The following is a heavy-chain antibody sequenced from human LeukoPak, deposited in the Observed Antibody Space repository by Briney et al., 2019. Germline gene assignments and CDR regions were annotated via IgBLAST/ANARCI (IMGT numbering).Heavy chain of an antibody. CDR2: IYYSGST. CDR1: GCSISSSSYY. J-gene: IGHJ4*02. Sequence: SETLSLTCTVSGCSISSSSYYWGWLRQPPGKGLEWIGSIYYSGSTYYNPSLKSRVTISVVTSKNQFSLKLSSVTAADTAVYYCARDSYASSSSLFVDYWGQGTLVTVSS. D-gene: IGHD6-6*01. CDR3: ARDSYASSSSLFVDY. V-gene: IGHV4-39*07.